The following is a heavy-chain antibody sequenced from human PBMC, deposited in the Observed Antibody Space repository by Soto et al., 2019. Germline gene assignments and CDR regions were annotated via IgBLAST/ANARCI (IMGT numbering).Heavy chain of an antibody. J-gene: IGHJ4*02. D-gene: IGHD6-19*01. Sequence: SETLSLTCTVSGFSVSSTYWGWVRQSPGKGLEWIGYVYNSRSTIYSPSLRSRITISVDPSKNQFSLRLRSVTAADTAVYYCARIPYSSASFDYWGQGNLVTVSS. CDR2: VYNSRST. V-gene: IGHV4-59*02. CDR1: GFSVSSTY. CDR3: ARIPYSSASFDY.